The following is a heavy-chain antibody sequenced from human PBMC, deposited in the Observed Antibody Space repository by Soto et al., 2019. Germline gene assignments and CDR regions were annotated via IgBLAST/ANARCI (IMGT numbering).Heavy chain of an antibody. CDR2: INAGNGNT. D-gene: IGHD6-13*01. V-gene: IGHV1-3*01. J-gene: IGHJ3*02. CDR3: ARRNIAAANAFDI. Sequence: ASVKVSRQTSGYNFTKYRINGVRQAPGQRLEWMGWINAGNGNTKYSQKFQVRVTITRDTSASTAYMELSSLRSEDTAVYYCARRNIAAANAFDIWGQGTMVTVSS. CDR1: GYNFTKYR.